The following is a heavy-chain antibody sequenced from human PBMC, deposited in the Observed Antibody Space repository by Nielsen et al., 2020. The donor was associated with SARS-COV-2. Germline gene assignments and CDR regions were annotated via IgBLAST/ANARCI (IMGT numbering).Heavy chain of an antibody. J-gene: IGHJ3*02. D-gene: IGHD1-1*01. V-gene: IGHV1-46*01. CDR3: GRKATNNAAFDI. CDR1: GYIFTSYH. CDR2: INPSGGST. Sequence: ASVKVSCKASGYIFTSYHIHWVREVAGQGLEWMGGINPSGGSTMYARQFQGRVTMTRDTSTITVYMELGSLRSEDTAVYYCGRKATNNAAFDIWGQGTMVSVFS.